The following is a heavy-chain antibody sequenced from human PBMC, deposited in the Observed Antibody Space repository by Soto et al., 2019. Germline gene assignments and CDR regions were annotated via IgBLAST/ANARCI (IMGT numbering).Heavy chain of an antibody. Sequence: QVRLVQSGAEVKKPGSSVKVSCKASGGTFSSYTISWVRHAPGQGLEWMGRIIPILGIANYAQKFQGRVTITADKSTSTAYRELSSLRSEDTAVYYCATCSGGSCCSFADYWGQGTLVTVSS. CDR2: IIPILGIA. J-gene: IGHJ4*02. CDR3: ATCSGGSCCSFADY. CDR1: GGTFSSYT. D-gene: IGHD2-15*01. V-gene: IGHV1-69*02.